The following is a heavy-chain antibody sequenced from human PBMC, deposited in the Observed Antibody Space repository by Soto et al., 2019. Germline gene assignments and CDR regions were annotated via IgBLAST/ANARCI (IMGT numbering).Heavy chain of an antibody. J-gene: IGHJ5*02. CDR3: ARVQEQQLARGFDT. D-gene: IGHD6-13*01. CDR1: VGTFSSYA. Sequence: SVKVSCEASVGTFSSYAISWVRQAPGQGLEWMGGIIPIFGTANYAQKFQGRVTITADESTSTAYMELSSLRSEDTAVYYCARVQEQQLARGFDTWGQGTLVTVS. CDR2: IIPIFGTA. V-gene: IGHV1-69*13.